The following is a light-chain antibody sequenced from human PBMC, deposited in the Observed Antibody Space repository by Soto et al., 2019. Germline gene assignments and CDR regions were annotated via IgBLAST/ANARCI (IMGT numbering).Light chain of an antibody. CDR3: LQDYSYPWT. Sequence: AIQMTQSPSSLSASVGDRVTITCRASQGIRNDLGWYQQKPGKAPKLLIFAASSLQSGAPSRFSGSGSGTDFTLTISSLWPEDFASYYCLQDYSYPWTFGQGTKVEIK. CDR1: QGIRND. CDR2: AAS. J-gene: IGKJ1*01. V-gene: IGKV1-6*01.